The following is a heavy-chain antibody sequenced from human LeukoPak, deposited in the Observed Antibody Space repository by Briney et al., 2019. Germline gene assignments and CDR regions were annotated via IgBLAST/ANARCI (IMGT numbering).Heavy chain of an antibody. CDR3: ARDLYYDSSGYYSGDDAFDI. CDR1: GFTFSSYA. D-gene: IGHD3-22*01. CDR2: IKQDGSEK. Sequence: GGSLRLSCAASGFTFSSYAMSWVRQAPGKGLEWVANIKQDGSEKYYVDSVKGRFTISRDNAKNSLYLQMNSLRAEDTAVYYCARDLYYDSSGYYSGDDAFDIWGQGTMVTVSS. V-gene: IGHV3-7*01. J-gene: IGHJ3*02.